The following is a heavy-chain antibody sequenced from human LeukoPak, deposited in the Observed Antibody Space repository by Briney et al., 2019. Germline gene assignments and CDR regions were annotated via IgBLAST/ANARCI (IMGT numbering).Heavy chain of an antibody. Sequence: GGSLRLSCAASGFTFSSYAMSWVRQAPGKGLEWVSAISGSGGSTYYADSVKGRFTISRDSSKNTLYLQMNSLRAEDTAVYYCAKSGMIVVVITFVDYWGQGTLVTVSS. V-gene: IGHV3-23*01. CDR1: GFTFSSYA. J-gene: IGHJ4*02. CDR2: ISGSGGST. D-gene: IGHD3-22*01. CDR3: AKSGMIVVVITFVDY.